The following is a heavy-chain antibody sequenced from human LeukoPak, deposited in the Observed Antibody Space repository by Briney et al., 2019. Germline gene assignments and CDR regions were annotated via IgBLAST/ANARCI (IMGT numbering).Heavy chain of an antibody. CDR3: ARVWEDYDFWSGYVDY. J-gene: IGHJ4*02. V-gene: IGHV4-59*11. Sequence: SETLSLTCTVSGGSISSHYLSWVRRPPGKGLEWVGLTYYSGSTNFNPSLKSRVTISLDTSKNQYSLKLRSVTAADTAVYYCARVWEDYDFWSGYVDYWGQGTLVTVSS. CDR1: GGSISSHY. CDR2: TYYSGST. D-gene: IGHD3-3*01.